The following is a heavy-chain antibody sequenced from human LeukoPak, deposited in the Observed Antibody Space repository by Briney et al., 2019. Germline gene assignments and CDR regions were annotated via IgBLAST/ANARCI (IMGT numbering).Heavy chain of an antibody. CDR2: ISYDGSNK. J-gene: IGHJ4*02. CDR3: ARAGGYDYVWGTLFDY. D-gene: IGHD3-16*01. Sequence: PGGSLRLSCAASGFTFSSCAMHWVRQAPGKGLEWVAVISYDGSNKYYADSVKGRFTISRDNSKNTLYLQMNSLRAEDTAVYYCARAGGYDYVWGTLFDYWGQGTLVTVSS. V-gene: IGHV3-30-3*01. CDR1: GFTFSSCA.